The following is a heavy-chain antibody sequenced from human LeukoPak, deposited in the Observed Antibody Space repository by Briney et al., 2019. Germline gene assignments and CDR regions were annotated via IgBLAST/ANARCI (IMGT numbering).Heavy chain of an antibody. D-gene: IGHD3-10*01. CDR3: ARGNYYGSGSYPPFDY. CDR2: IYHSGST. CDR1: GVSISSGCYP. J-gene: IGHJ4*02. V-gene: IGHV4-30-2*01. Sequence: PSQTLSLTCAVSGVSISSGCYPWNWIRQAPGKGLEWIGFIYHSGSTYYNPSLKSRVTISVDRSKNQFSLKLSSVTAADTAVYYCARGNYYGSGSYPPFDYWGQGTLVTVSS.